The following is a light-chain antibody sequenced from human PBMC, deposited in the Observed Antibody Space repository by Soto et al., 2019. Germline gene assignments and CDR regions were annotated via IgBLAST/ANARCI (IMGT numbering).Light chain of an antibody. Sequence: QSVLTQPASVSGSPGQSITISCVGSSSDIGRYNYVSWYQQHPGEAPKLIIFEVSSRPSGVSTRFSGSKSGNTASLTISGLQAEDELDYYCCSYTDSSTLAYVFGTGTKLTVL. J-gene: IGLJ1*01. CDR1: SSDIGRYNY. V-gene: IGLV2-14*01. CDR2: EVS. CDR3: CSYTDSSTLAYV.